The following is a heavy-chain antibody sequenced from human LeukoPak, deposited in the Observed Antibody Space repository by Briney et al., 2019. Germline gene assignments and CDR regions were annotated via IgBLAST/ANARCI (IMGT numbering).Heavy chain of an antibody. CDR2: INRGGAGT. CDR1: GFTFTTFT. J-gene: IGHJ4*02. Sequence: GGSLRLSCAASGFTFTTFTMNWVRQAPGKGLEWVSAINRGGAGTYYADFVKGRFTTSRDNSENTLYLQMNSLRAEDTATYYCAKGTERYREVSSFDSWGQGTQVTVSS. CDR3: AKGTERYREVSSFDS. D-gene: IGHD3-10*01. V-gene: IGHV3-23*01.